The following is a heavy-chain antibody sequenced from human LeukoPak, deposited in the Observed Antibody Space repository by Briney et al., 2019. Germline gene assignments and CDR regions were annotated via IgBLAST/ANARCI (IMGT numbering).Heavy chain of an antibody. Sequence: KPGGSLRLSCAASGFTFSNYYMSWIRQAPGKGLEWVSYISGSSGSTNYADSVMGRLTISRDNGKNSLYLQMNSLRAEDTAVYYCARDQGENYDSSGYYPYWGQGTLVTVSS. J-gene: IGHJ4*02. CDR1: GFTFSNYY. D-gene: IGHD3-22*01. CDR2: ISGSSGST. CDR3: ARDQGENYDSSGYYPY. V-gene: IGHV3-11*06.